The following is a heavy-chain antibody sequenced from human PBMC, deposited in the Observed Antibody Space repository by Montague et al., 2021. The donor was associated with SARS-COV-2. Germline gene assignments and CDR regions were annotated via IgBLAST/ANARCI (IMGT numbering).Heavy chain of an antibody. D-gene: IGHD2-15*01. V-gene: IGHV6-1*01. CDR2: TYYRSKWYH. J-gene: IGHJ3*02. Sequence: CAISGDSVSSNTATWNWIRQSPSRGLEWLGRTYYRSKWYHDYAISLKSRITINPDTSKNQFSLQLSSVAPEDTAVFYCARTTTRMLYPGNAFDIWGQGTMVTVSP. CDR1: GDSVSSNTAT. CDR3: ARTTTRMLYPGNAFDI.